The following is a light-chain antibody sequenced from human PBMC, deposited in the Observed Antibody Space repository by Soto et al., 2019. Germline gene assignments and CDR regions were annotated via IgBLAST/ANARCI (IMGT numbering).Light chain of an antibody. CDR1: SSDVGVYNS. J-gene: IGLJ2*01. CDR3: CSYAGSFVV. CDR2: DVT. V-gene: IGLV2-11*01. Sequence: QSVLTQPRSVSGSPGLSVTFSCTGTSSDVGVYNSVSWYQQHPGKAPKLMISDVTERPSGVPDRFSGSKSGNTASLTISGLQAEDEADYYCCSYAGSFVVFGGGTKVTVL.